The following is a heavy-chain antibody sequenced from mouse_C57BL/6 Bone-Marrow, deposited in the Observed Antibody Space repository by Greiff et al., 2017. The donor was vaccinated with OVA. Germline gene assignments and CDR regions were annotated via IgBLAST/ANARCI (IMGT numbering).Heavy chain of an antibody. CDR2: IWGVGST. J-gene: IGHJ3*01. CDR1: GFSLTSYG. Sequence: VKLQESGPGLVAPSQRLSITCTVSGFSLTSYGVDWVRQSPGKGLEWLGVIWGVGSTHYNSALKSRLSISKDNSKSQVFLKMNSLQTDDTAMYYCAGRYDGYPYFWGQGTLVTVSA. D-gene: IGHD2-3*01. CDR3: AGRYDGYPYF. V-gene: IGHV2-6*01.